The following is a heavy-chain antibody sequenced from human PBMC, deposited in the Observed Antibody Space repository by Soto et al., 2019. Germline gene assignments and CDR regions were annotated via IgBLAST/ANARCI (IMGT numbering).Heavy chain of an antibody. CDR1: GGSISSGGYS. CDR3: ARVPGP. V-gene: IGHV4-30-2*01. Sequence: QLQLQESGSGLVKPSQTLSLTCAVSGGSISSGGYSWSWIRQPPGKGLEWIGYIYHSGITYYNPSLKSRVTRSVDRAKTQFSRKLSAVTAADTAVYYCARVPGPWGQGALVTVSS. CDR2: IYHSGIT. J-gene: IGHJ5*02.